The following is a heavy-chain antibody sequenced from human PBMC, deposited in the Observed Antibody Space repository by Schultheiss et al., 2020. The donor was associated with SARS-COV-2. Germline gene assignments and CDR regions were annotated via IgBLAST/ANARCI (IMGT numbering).Heavy chain of an antibody. CDR1: GYTFTSYY. Sequence: ASVKVSCKASGYTFTSYYMHWVRQAPGQGLEWMGIINPNSGGTNYAQKFQGRVTMTRDTSISTAYMELSRLRSDDTAVYYCATLTGYSYYMDVWGKGTTVTVSS. CDR2: INPNSGGT. J-gene: IGHJ6*03. CDR3: ATLTGYSYYMDV. D-gene: IGHD3-9*01. V-gene: IGHV1-2*02.